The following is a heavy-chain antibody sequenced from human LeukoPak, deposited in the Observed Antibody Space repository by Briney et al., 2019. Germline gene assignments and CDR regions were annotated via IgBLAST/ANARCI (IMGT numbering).Heavy chain of an antibody. CDR3: AKGDIVVVPAAPFQH. J-gene: IGHJ1*01. V-gene: IGHV3-23*01. CDR1: GFTFSSYA. Sequence: EGSLRLSCAASGFTFSSYAMSWVRQAPGKGLEWVSAISGSGGSTYYADSVKGRFTISRDNSKNTLYLQMNSLRAEDTAVYYCAKGDIVVVPAAPFQHWGQGTLVTVSS. D-gene: IGHD2-2*01. CDR2: ISGSGGST.